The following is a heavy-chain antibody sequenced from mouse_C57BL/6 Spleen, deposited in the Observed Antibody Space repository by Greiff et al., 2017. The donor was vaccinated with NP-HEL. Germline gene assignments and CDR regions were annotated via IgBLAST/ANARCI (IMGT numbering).Heavy chain of an antibody. J-gene: IGHJ2*01. CDR1: GYTFTDYE. D-gene: IGHD2-2*01. CDR2: IDPETGGT. V-gene: IGHV1-15*01. CDR3: TRRGVTMDY. Sequence: VQLQESGAELVRPGASVTLSCKASGYTFTDYEMHWVKQTPVHGLEWIGAIDPETGGTAYNQKFKGKAILTADKSSSTAYMELRSLTSEDSAVYYCTRRGVTMDYWGQGTTLTVSS.